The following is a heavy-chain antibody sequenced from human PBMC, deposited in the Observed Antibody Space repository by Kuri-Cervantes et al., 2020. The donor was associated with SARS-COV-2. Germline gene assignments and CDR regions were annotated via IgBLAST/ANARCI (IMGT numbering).Heavy chain of an antibody. V-gene: IGHV3-30*02. CDR2: IRYDGSNK. J-gene: IGHJ6*03. CDR1: GFTFSSYG. Sequence: GGSLRLSCAASGFTFSSYGMHWVRQAPGKGLEWVAFIRYDGSNKYYADSVKGRFTISRDNAKNSLYLQMNSLRAEDTAVYYCARDSNVRDPNYYYYYMDVWGKGTTVTVSS. CDR3: ARDSNVRDPNYYYYYMDV. D-gene: IGHD2-8*01.